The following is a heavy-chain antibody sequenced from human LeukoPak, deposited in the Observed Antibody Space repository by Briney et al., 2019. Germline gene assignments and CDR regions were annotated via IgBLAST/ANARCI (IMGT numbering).Heavy chain of an antibody. D-gene: IGHD6-19*01. V-gene: IGHV4-34*01. Sequence: SETLSLTCAVYGGSFSGYYWSWIRQPPGKGLEWIGEINHSGSTNYNPSLKSRVTISVDTSKNQFSLKLSSVTAADTAVYYRARGDWYSSGWSRGYFDYWGQGTLVTVSS. J-gene: IGHJ4*02. CDR3: ARGDWYSSGWSRGYFDY. CDR1: GGSFSGYY. CDR2: INHSGST.